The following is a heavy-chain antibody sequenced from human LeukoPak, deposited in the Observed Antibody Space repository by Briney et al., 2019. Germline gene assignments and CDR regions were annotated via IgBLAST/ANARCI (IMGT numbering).Heavy chain of an antibody. CDR3: ASCAMITFGGVIGLGYYYYMDV. J-gene: IGHJ6*03. Sequence: ASVKVSCKASGYTFTSYGISWVRQAPGQGLEWMGWISAYNGNTNYAQKLQGRVTMTTDTSTSTAYMELRSLRSEDTAVYYCASCAMITFGGVIGLGYYYYMDVWGKGTTVTISS. D-gene: IGHD3-16*02. V-gene: IGHV1-18*01. CDR1: GYTFTSYG. CDR2: ISAYNGNT.